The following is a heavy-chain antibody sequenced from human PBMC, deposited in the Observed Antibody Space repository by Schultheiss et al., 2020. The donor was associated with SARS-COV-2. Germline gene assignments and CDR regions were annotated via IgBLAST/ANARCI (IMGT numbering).Heavy chain of an antibody. D-gene: IGHD3-9*01. CDR2: ISYDGTNK. V-gene: IGHV3-30*04. Sequence: GESLKISCAASGFTFSSYAIHWVRQAPGKGLEWTAVISYDGTNKYYADYVKGRFTISRDNSKNTLYLQMNSLKPEDTAVYYCARGPFPSRMTGYYIDYYYGMDVWGQGTTVTVSS. CDR1: GFTFSSYA. CDR3: ARGPFPSRMTGYYIDYYYGMDV. J-gene: IGHJ6*02.